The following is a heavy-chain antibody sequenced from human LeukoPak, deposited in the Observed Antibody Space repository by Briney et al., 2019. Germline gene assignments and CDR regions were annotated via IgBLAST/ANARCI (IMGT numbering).Heavy chain of an antibody. CDR1: GYTFTSYD. CDR2: MNPNSGNT. CDR3: ASGAWSSYPYYYYMDV. J-gene: IGHJ6*03. V-gene: IGHV1-8*01. D-gene: IGHD2-2*01. Sequence: GASVKVSCKASGYTFTSYDINWVRQATGQGLEWMGWMNPNSGNTGYAQKFQGRVTMTRNTSISTAYMELSSLRSEDTAVYYCASGAWSSYPYYYYMDVWGKGTTVTISS.